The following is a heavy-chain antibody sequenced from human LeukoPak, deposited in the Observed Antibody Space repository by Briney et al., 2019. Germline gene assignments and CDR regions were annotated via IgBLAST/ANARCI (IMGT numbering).Heavy chain of an antibody. CDR2: IRYSGST. CDR3: ATSDTVSTYNWFDP. Sequence: SETLSLTCNVSGGSISGNTYFWGWIRRPPGKGLEWIGSIRYSGSTYYNPSLKSRVTISVHTSKNQFSLNLSPLTAADTAVYYCATSDTVSTYNWFDPWGQGTLVTVS. J-gene: IGHJ5*02. CDR1: GGSISGNTYF. D-gene: IGHD5/OR15-5a*01. V-gene: IGHV4-39*01.